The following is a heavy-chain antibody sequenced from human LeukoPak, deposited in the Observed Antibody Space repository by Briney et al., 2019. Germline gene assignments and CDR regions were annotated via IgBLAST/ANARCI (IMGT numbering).Heavy chain of an antibody. CDR2: INLGDSET. D-gene: IGHD1-26*01. Sequence: GESLKISCEASGHSFTNHWIGWVRQMRGKGLEWMGIINLGDSETQYSPSFQGRVTISLDKSISTAYLQWRRLKVSDTAMYYCARRPYSGSPNWFDPWGQGTLVTVSS. CDR3: ARRPYSGSPNWFDP. CDR1: GHSFTNHW. J-gene: IGHJ5*02. V-gene: IGHV5-51*01.